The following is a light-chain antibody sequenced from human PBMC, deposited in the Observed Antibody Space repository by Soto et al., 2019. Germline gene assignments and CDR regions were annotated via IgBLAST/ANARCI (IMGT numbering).Light chain of an antibody. Sequence: DIQMTQSPSTLSASVGDRVTITCRASQSISSWLAWYQQKPGKAPKLLIYKASSLESGVPSRFSGSGSGTGFTLTISSLQPDDFATYYCQQYNSYSKTFGQGTRWISN. J-gene: IGKJ1*01. CDR1: QSISSW. CDR2: KAS. V-gene: IGKV1-5*03. CDR3: QQYNSYSKT.